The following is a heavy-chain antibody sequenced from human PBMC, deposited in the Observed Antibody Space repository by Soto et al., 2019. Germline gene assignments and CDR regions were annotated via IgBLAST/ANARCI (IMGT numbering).Heavy chain of an antibody. CDR2: INHSGST. Sequence: PSETLSLTCAVYCGSFSGYYWSWIRQPPGKGLEWIGEINHSGSTNYNPSLKSRVTISVDTSKNQFSLKLSSVTAADTAVYYCARVSYDFWSGYEAGYYYYYGMDVWGQGTTVTVSS. J-gene: IGHJ6*02. CDR1: CGSFSGYY. V-gene: IGHV4-34*01. D-gene: IGHD3-3*01. CDR3: ARVSYDFWSGYEAGYYYYYGMDV.